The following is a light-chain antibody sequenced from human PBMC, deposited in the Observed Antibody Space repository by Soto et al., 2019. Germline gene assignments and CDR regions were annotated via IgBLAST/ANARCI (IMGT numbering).Light chain of an antibody. CDR3: QQYSNWKT. V-gene: IGKV3-15*01. CDR2: GAS. J-gene: IGKJ1*01. CDR1: QSVSSK. Sequence: EIVMTQSPATLSVSPGERATLSCRASQSVSSKLAWYQQRPGQAPRLLISGASTRATGIPARFSGSGSGTEFTLTISSLQSEDFAVYYCQQYSNWKTFGQGTRWIS.